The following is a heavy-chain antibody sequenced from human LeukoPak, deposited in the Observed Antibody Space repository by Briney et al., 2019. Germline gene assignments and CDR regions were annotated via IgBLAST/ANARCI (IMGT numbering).Heavy chain of an antibody. CDR2: IIPIFGTA. CDR3: ASPPPYGSSCLIVY. V-gene: IGHV1-69*01. D-gene: IGHD6-13*01. CDR1: GGTFSSYA. Sequence: ASVKVSCKASGGTFSSYAISWVRQAPGQGLEWMGGIIPIFGTANYAQKFQGRVTITADESTSTAYMELSSLRSEDTAVYYCASPPPYGSSCLIVYWGQGTLSPSPQ. J-gene: IGHJ4*02.